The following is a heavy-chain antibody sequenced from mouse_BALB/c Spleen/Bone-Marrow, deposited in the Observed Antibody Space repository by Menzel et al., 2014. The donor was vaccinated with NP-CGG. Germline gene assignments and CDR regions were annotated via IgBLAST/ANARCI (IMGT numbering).Heavy chain of an antibody. CDR1: GYAFSSSW. J-gene: IGHJ1*01. Sequence: QVQLKQSGPELVKPGASVKISCKASGYAFSSSWMNWVKQRPGQGLEWIGRIYPGDGDTNYNGKFKGKATLTADKSSSTAYMQLSSLTSVYSAVYFCARGGNSWYFDVWDAGTTVTVSS. D-gene: IGHD2-1*01. CDR3: ARGGNSWYFDV. CDR2: IYPGDGDT. V-gene: IGHV1-82*01.